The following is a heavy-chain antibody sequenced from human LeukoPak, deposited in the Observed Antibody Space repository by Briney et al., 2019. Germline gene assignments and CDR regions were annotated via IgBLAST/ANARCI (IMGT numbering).Heavy chain of an antibody. D-gene: IGHD3-10*01. CDR3: ARSYYYGSGSCRY. J-gene: IGHJ4*02. Sequence: PGGSLRLSCAASGFTFSDYYMSWIRQAPGEGLEWLSYISSIGNTLYHADSLQGRFTISRDNAKNSLYLQMNSLRAEDTAVYYCARSYYYGSGSCRYWGQGTLVTVSS. CDR2: ISSIGNTL. CDR1: GFTFSDYY. V-gene: IGHV3-11*04.